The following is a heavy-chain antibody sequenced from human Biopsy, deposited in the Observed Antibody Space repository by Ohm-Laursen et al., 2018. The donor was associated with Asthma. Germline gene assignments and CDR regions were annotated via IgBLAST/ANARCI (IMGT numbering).Heavy chain of an antibody. V-gene: IGHV4-30-4*01. CDR1: GGYTGSSDHH. Sequence: SQTLSLTCRVSGGYTGSSDHHWAWIRQAPGKGLEWIGFVFWSGSTHYSWSLERQVSISIDTATNEFSMKLWSVTPADTAVYFCARVVSYGDIYFGIDVWGPGNTVVVS. CDR2: VFWSGST. D-gene: IGHD4-17*01. CDR3: ARVVSYGDIYFGIDV. J-gene: IGHJ6*02.